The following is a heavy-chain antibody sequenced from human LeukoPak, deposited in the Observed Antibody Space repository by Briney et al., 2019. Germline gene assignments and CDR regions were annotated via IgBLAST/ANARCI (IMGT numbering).Heavy chain of an antibody. Sequence: SETLSLTCIVSGGSISGYYWNWIRQAPGKGLEWSGYIYYSGSTNYNPSLKSRVALSVDTSKMQFSLKLSSVTAADTAVYYCARLNDIAVAGSPKDWYFDLWGRGTLVTVSS. CDR3: ARLNDIAVAGSPKDWYFDL. CDR1: GGSISGYY. V-gene: IGHV4-59*01. CDR2: IYYSGST. J-gene: IGHJ2*01. D-gene: IGHD6-19*01.